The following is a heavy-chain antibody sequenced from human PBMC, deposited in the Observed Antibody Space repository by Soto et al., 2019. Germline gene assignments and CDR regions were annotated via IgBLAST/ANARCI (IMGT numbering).Heavy chain of an antibody. CDR1: GFTFSSYA. D-gene: IGHD3-3*01. Sequence: WGSLRLSCAASGFTFSSYAIIFCRHSPFKWREWVSAISGSGGSTYYADSVKGRFTISRDNSKNTLYLQMNSLRAEDTAVYYCAKARELTIFGVVQTYYFDYWGQGTLVTVS. CDR3: AKARELTIFGVVQTYYFDY. J-gene: IGHJ4*02. CDR2: ISGSGGST. V-gene: IGHV3-23*01.